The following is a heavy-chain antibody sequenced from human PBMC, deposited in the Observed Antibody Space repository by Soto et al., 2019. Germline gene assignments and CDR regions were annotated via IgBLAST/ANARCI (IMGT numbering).Heavy chain of an antibody. CDR1: EFTFSSYV. CDR3: AKGRTGTSLYAFDI. Sequence: EVQLLESGGGLVQPGGSLRLSCAASEFTFSSYVMSWVRQAPGKGLEWVSVISGSGGSTYYADSVKGRFTVSRDNSKNTLYLQMNSLRAEDTAVYYCAKGRTGTSLYAFDIWGQGTMVTVSS. V-gene: IGHV3-23*01. D-gene: IGHD1-1*01. CDR2: ISGSGGST. J-gene: IGHJ3*02.